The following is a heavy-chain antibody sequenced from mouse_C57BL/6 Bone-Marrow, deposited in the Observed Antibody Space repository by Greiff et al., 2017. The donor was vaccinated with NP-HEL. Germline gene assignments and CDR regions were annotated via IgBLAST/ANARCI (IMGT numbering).Heavy chain of an antibody. Sequence: VKLQQSGAELARPGASVKLSCKASGYTFTSYGISWVKQRTGQGLEWIGEIYPRSGNNYYNEKFKGKATLTADKSSSTAYMVLRSLTSEDSAVYFCARDGGYDAMDYWGQGTSVTVSS. V-gene: IGHV1-81*01. D-gene: IGHD2-3*01. CDR3: ARDGGYDAMDY. CDR1: GYTFTSYG. CDR2: IYPRSGNN. J-gene: IGHJ4*01.